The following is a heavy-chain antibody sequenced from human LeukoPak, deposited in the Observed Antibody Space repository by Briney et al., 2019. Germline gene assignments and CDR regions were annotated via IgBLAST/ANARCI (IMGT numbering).Heavy chain of an antibody. CDR1: GYIFTNYW. Sequence: GESLKISCKASGYIFTNYWIAWVRQMPGKGPEWMGVIHPGDSKSGYNPSFQGQVTISADKSISTAYLQWSSLKASDTAIYYCARRGYSSSWYYFDYWGQGTLVTVSS. CDR3: ARRGYSSSWYYFDY. CDR2: IHPGDSKS. J-gene: IGHJ4*02. D-gene: IGHD6-13*01. V-gene: IGHV5-51*01.